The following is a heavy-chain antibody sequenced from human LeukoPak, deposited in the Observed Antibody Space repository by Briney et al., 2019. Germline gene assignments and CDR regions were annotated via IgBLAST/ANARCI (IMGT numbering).Heavy chain of an antibody. CDR3: ARVGVATPAGRHRSREIDY. D-gene: IGHD5-12*01. Sequence: RSGGSLRLSCAASGFTFSSYAMHWVRQAPGKGLEWVAVISYDGSNKYYADSVKGRFTISRDNSKNTLYLQMNSLRAEDTAVYYCARVGVATPAGRHRSREIDYWGQGTLVTVSS. CDR1: GFTFSSYA. J-gene: IGHJ4*02. CDR2: ISYDGSNK. V-gene: IGHV3-30*04.